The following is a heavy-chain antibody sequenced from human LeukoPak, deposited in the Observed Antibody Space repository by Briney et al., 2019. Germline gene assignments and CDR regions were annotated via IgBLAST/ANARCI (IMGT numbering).Heavy chain of an antibody. CDR3: ASRPEYYYDSSGYPPEDAFDI. Sequence: ASVKVSYKASGYTFTSYDINWVRQATGQGLEWMGWMNPNSGNTGYAQKFQGRVTMTRNTSISTAYMELSSLRSEDTAVYYCASRPEYYYDSSGYPPEDAFDIWGQGTMVTVSS. CDR2: MNPNSGNT. D-gene: IGHD3-22*01. V-gene: IGHV1-8*01. J-gene: IGHJ3*02. CDR1: GYTFTSYD.